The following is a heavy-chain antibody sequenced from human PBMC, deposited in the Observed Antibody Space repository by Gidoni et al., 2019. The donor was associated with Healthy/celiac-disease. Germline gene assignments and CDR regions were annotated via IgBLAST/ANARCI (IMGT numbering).Heavy chain of an antibody. CDR1: GFTFSSYE. J-gene: IGHJ4*02. CDR3: ASRRASPTYYYDSSGYYGVDY. CDR2: ISSSGSTI. V-gene: IGHV3-48*03. D-gene: IGHD3-22*01. Sequence: EVQLVESGGGLVQPGGSLRLSCAASGFTFSSYEMNWVRQAPGKGLEWVSYISSSGSTIYYADSVKGRFTISRDNAKNSLYLQMNSLRAEDTAVYYCASRRASPTYYYDSSGYYGVDYWGQGTLVTVSS.